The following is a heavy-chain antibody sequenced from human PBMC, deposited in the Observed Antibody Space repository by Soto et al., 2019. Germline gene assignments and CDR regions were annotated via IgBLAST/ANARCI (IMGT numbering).Heavy chain of an antibody. CDR2: IIPIFGTA. D-gene: IGHD3-22*01. CDR1: GGTFSSYA. Sequence: VQLVQSGAEVKKPGSSVKVSCKASGGTFSSYAISWVRQAPGQGLEWMGGIIPIFGTANYAQKFQGRVTITADESTSTAYMELSSLRSEDTAVYYCARTVLVVANQNYYYYYGMDVWGQGTTVTVSS. J-gene: IGHJ6*02. CDR3: ARTVLVVANQNYYYYYGMDV. V-gene: IGHV1-69*01.